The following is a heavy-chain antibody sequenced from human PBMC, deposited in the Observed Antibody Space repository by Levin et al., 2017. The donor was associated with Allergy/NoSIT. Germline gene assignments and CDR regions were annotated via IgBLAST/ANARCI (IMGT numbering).Heavy chain of an antibody. CDR3: ARVTVLLWFGELVHWFDP. J-gene: IGHJ5*02. D-gene: IGHD3-10*01. V-gene: IGHV4-34*01. Sequence: SCAVYGGSFSGYYWSWIRQPPGKGLEWIGEINHSGSTNYNPSLKSRVTISVDTSKNQFSLKLSSVTAADTAVYYCARVTVLLWFGELVHWFDPWGQGTLVTVSS. CDR2: INHSGST. CDR1: GGSFSGYY.